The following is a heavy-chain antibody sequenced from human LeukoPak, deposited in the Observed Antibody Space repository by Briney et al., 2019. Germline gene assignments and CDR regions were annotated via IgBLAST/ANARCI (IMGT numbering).Heavy chain of an antibody. CDR1: GFTFSDYY. CDR2: ICSSSSYT. J-gene: IGHJ4*02. V-gene: IGHV3-11*06. Sequence: GGSLRLSCAASGFTFSDYYMSWIRQAPGKGLEWVSYICSSSSYTNYADSVKARFTISRDNAKNSLYLQMNSLRAENAAVYCSARPTMVPRLYYFDYWGQGTLVTVSS. D-gene: IGHD4/OR15-4a*01. CDR3: ARPTMVPRLYYFDY.